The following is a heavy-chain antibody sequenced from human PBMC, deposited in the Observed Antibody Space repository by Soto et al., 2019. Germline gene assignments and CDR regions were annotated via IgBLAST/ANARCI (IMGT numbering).Heavy chain of an antibody. J-gene: IGHJ4*02. Sequence: SSETLSLTYAVSGGSISSCGYSWSWIRQPPGKGLEWIGYIYHSGSTYYNPSLKSRVTISVDRSKNQFSLKLSSVTAADTAVYYCARDPGYWGQGTLVTVSS. CDR3: ARDPGY. CDR2: IYHSGST. CDR1: GGSISSCGYS. V-gene: IGHV4-30-2*01.